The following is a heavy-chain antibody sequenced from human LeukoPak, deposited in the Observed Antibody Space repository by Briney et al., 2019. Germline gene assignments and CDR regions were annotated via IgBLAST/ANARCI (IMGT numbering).Heavy chain of an antibody. CDR2: INHSGST. CDR1: GGSFSGYY. D-gene: IGHD5-12*01. J-gene: IGHJ4*02. Sequence: SETLSLTCAVYGGSFSGYYWSWIRQPPGKGLEWIGEINHSGSTNYNPSLKSRVTISVDTSKNQFSLKLSSVTAADTALYYCARGGLLDVDIVATTTDDYWGQGTLVTVSS. V-gene: IGHV4-34*01. CDR3: ARGGLLDVDIVATTTDDY.